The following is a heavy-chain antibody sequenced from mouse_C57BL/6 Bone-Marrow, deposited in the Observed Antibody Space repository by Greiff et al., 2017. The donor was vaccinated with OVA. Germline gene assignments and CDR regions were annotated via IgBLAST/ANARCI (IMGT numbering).Heavy chain of an antibody. CDR2: IRLKSDNYAT. J-gene: IGHJ4*01. D-gene: IGHD1-1*01. V-gene: IGHV6-3*01. CDR1: GFTFSNYW. CDR3: TSPSPYYGSSRYAMDY. Sequence: EVKVEESGGGLVQPGGSMKLSCVASGFTFSNYWMNWVRQSPEKGLEWVAQIRLKSDNYATHYAESVKGRFTISRDDSKSSVYLQMNNLRAEDTGIYYCTSPSPYYGSSRYAMDYWGQGTSVTVSS.